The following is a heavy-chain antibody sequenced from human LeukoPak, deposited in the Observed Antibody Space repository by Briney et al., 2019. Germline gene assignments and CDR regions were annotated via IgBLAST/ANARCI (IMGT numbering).Heavy chain of an antibody. V-gene: IGHV4-59*01. Sequence: SETLSLTCTVSGGSISSYYWSWIWKPPGQGLEWMGYIYYSGSTSTNYNPSLKSRVTISVDTSKNQFSLKLSSVTAADTAVYYCASYNRQQVAGFAPWGQGTLVTVSS. CDR1: GGSISSYY. J-gene: IGHJ5*02. D-gene: IGHD1-14*01. CDR2: IYYSGSTST. CDR3: ASYNRQQVAGFAP.